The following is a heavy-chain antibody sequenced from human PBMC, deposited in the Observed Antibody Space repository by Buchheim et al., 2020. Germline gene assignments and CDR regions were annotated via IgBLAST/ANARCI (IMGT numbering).Heavy chain of an antibody. J-gene: IGHJ4*02. V-gene: IGHV3-48*04. CDR3: AVRGYMAY. Sequence: EVQLVESGGGLVQPGGSLRLSCAASGFTFSTYSMNWVRQAPGKGLEWLSYISSSSTIHYADSVKGRFTISRDNAKNSLYLQMNSLRAEDTAVYYCAVRGYMAYWGQGTL. CDR1: GFTFSTYS. CDR2: ISSSSTI. D-gene: IGHD5-18*01.